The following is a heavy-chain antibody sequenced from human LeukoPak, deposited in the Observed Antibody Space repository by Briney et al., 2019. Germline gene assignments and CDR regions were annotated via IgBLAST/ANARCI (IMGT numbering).Heavy chain of an antibody. CDR3: ARDPTTVVTLPYYFDF. CDR2: IYYDGTT. CDR1: GDSISSRSYF. Sequence: SETLSLTCTVSGDSISSRSYFWGWMWQPPGKGLEWIASIYYDGTTYYNPSLKSRVTISADTSKNQFSLKLTSVTAADTAVYYCARDPTTVVTLPYYFDFWGQGTLVTVSA. V-gene: IGHV4-39*02. J-gene: IGHJ4*02. D-gene: IGHD4-23*01.